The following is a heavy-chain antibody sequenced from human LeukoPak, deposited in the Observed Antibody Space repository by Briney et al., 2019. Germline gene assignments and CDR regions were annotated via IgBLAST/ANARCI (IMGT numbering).Heavy chain of an antibody. CDR2: ISTNGDVI. Sequence: PGGSLRLSCAASGSTFSDHEMTWVRQAPGKGLEWISYISTNGDVIYYSDSVKGRFTISRDNAKNSLYLQMNSLRAEDTAVYFCARDYYGDDHWGQGTLVTVSS. CDR1: GSTFSDHE. D-gene: IGHD3-10*01. CDR3: ARDYYGDDH. V-gene: IGHV3-48*03. J-gene: IGHJ4*02.